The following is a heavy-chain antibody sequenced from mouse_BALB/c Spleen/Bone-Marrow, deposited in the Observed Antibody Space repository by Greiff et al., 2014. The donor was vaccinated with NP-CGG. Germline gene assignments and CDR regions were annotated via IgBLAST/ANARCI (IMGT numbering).Heavy chain of an antibody. CDR3: AREGYYGSPFAY. V-gene: IGHV1-7*01. Sequence: VQLQQSGAELAKPGASVKMSCKASGYTFTSYWMHWVKQRPGQGLEWIGYINPSTGYTEYNQKFKDKATLIAGKSSSTAYMQLSSLTSEDSAVYYCAREGYYGSPFAYWGQGTLVTVSA. CDR2: INPSTGYT. D-gene: IGHD1-1*01. J-gene: IGHJ3*01. CDR1: GYTFTSYW.